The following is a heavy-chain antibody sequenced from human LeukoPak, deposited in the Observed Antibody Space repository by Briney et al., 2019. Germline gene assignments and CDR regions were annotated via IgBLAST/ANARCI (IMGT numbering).Heavy chain of an antibody. V-gene: IGHV3-33*06. J-gene: IGHJ4*02. CDR1: GFTFSSYG. Sequence: PGRSLRLSCAASGFTFSSYGMHWVRQAPGKGLEWVAVIWYDGSNKYYADSVKGRFTISRDNSKNTLYLQMNSLRAEDTAVYYCAKDDCSGGSCPTGLLDYWGQGTLVTVSS. CDR3: AKDDCSGGSCPTGLLDY. D-gene: IGHD2-15*01. CDR2: IWYDGSNK.